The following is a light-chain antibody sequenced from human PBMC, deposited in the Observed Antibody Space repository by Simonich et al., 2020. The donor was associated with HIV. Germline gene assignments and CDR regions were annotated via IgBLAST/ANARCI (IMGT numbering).Light chain of an antibody. CDR2: WAS. Sequence: DIVMTQSPDSLVVSLGERATINCKSSQSVLYSSNNKNYLAWYQQKPGQPPNLLIYWASTRESGVPDRFSGSGSGTKFTLTISSLQPEDFATYYCQQAINFPRTFGQGTKVEVK. CDR1: QSVLYSSNNKNY. CDR3: QQAINFPRT. J-gene: IGKJ1*01. V-gene: IGKV4-1*01.